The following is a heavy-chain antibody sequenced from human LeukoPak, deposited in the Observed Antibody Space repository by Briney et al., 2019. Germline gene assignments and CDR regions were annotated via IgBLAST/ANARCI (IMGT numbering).Heavy chain of an antibody. CDR2: ISSGSTYI. J-gene: IGHJ4*02. D-gene: IGHD3-3*01. Sequence: GGSLRLSCAASGFTFSSYSMNWVRQAPGKGLEWVSSISSGSTYIYYADSVKGRFTISRDNAKNSLYLQMNSLRAEDTAAYFCARVGDYWSGYYDSWGQGTLVTVSS. CDR3: ARVGDYWSGYYDS. V-gene: IGHV3-21*01. CDR1: GFTFSSYS.